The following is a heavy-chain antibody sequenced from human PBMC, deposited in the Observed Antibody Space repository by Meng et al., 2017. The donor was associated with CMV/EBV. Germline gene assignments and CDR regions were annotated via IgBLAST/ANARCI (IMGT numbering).Heavy chain of an antibody. CDR3: ARGDRDSPTNDHSGY. D-gene: IGHD1-1*01. J-gene: IGHJ4*02. CDR1: GFTFSDSY. V-gene: IGHV3-11*06. CDR2: ISSSSSYT. Sequence: VEVGGDVFKLGGSLRLFCAASGFTFSDSYMSWIRQAPGKGLEWVSYISSSSSYTNYADSVKGRFTISRDNAKNSLYLQMNSLRAEDTAVYYCARGDRDSPTNDHSGYWGQGTLVTVSS.